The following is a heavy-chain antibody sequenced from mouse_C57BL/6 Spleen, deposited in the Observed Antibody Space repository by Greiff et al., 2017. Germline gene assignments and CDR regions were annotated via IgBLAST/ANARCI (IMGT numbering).Heavy chain of an antibody. CDR1: GYTFTDYE. J-gene: IGHJ4*01. CDR2: IDPETGGT. V-gene: IGHV1-15*01. D-gene: IGHD2-2*01. CDR3: TRFTIYGSYAMDY. Sequence: QVQLQQSGAELVRPGASVTLSCKASGYTFTDYEMHWVKQTPVHGLEWIGAIDPETGGTAYNQKFKGKAILTADKSSSTAYMELRSLTSEDSAVYYCTRFTIYGSYAMDYWGQGTSVTVSS.